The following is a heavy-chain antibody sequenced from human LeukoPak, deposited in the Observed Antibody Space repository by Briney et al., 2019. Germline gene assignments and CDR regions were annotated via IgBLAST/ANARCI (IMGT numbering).Heavy chain of an antibody. CDR3: VRDWGYDSSGYWQKYFDT. CDR1: GFTFTTFW. Sequence: PGGSLRLSCATSGFTFTTFWMHWVRQAPGKGPVWVSRINHDGSSTNYADSVKGRFTISRDNAKNTVYLQMNSLRAEDTAVYYCVRDWGYDSSGYWQKYFDTWGQGTLVTVSS. J-gene: IGHJ4*02. CDR2: INHDGSST. V-gene: IGHV3-74*01. D-gene: IGHD3-22*01.